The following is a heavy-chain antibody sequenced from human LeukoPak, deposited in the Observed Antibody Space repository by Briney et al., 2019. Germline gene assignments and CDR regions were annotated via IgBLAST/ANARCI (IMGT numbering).Heavy chain of an antibody. D-gene: IGHD6-13*01. CDR3: ARKLLSGYSSSWLAFDY. CDR2: IYPGDSDT. V-gene: IGHV5-51*01. Sequence: RGESLKISCQGSGYNFTTYWIGWVRQIPGKGLEWMGIIYPGDSDTRYSPSFQGQVTISADKSISTAYLQWSSLKASDTAMYYCARKLLSGYSSSWLAFDYWGQGTLVTVSS. J-gene: IGHJ4*02. CDR1: GYNFTTYW.